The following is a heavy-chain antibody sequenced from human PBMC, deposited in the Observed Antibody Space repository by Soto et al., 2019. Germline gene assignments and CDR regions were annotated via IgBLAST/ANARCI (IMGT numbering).Heavy chain of an antibody. Sequence: SETLSLTCTVSGGSISSYYWSWIRQPPGKGLEWIGYIYYSGSTNYNPSLKSRVTISVDTSKNQFSLKLSSVTAADTAVYYCAASGCIAAAGYPLAPLRPTFAFDIWGQGTMVTVSS. V-gene: IGHV4-59*01. CDR3: AASGCIAAAGYPLAPLRPTFAFDI. D-gene: IGHD6-13*01. CDR1: GGSISSYY. J-gene: IGHJ3*02. CDR2: IYYSGST.